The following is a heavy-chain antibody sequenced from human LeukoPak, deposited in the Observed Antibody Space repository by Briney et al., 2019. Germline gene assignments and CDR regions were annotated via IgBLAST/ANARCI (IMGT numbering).Heavy chain of an antibody. J-gene: IGHJ4*01. CDR3: TRTDCGGDCYFDY. D-gene: IGHD2-21*02. Sequence: GGSLRLSCTTSGFTFPDFGVSWVHQAPGKGLEWVGLITSRPYGVRTRYAASGTGRFTISRDDSKRFAYIHINSLQSQDIAVSYCTRTDCGGDCYFDYWSQGSLLTVSA. CDR1: GFTFPDFG. V-gene: IGHV3-49*04. CDR2: ITSRPYGVRT.